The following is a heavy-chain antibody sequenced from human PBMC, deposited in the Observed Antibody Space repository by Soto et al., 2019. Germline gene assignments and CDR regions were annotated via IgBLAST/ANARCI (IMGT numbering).Heavy chain of an antibody. CDR3: SRHEEGRRMVFYGMDV. J-gene: IGHJ6*02. Sequence: QLVESGGGLVQAGGSLRLSCSASGFTFSRSDLHWVRQAPGKGLEWVGRVRSKIHNYATSFAESVRGRFTISRNDSDNTVSLEMSGLKSEDTALYYCSRHEEGRRMVFYGMDVWGQGTTVTVSS. V-gene: IGHV3-73*02. CDR2: VRSKIHNYAT. CDR1: GFTFSRSD. D-gene: IGHD2-8*01.